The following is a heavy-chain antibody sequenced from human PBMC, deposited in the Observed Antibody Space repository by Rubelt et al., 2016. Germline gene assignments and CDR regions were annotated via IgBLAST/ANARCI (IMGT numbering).Heavy chain of an antibody. J-gene: IGHJ3*02. V-gene: IGHV4-59*12. CDR1: GGSISYYY. CDR2: ISYSGST. Sequence: QVQLQESGPGLVKPSETLSLTCTVSGGSISYYYWSWIRQPPGKGLEWIASISYSGSTEYNPSLETRVTISADTSKKQFSLKLSSMTAAGTAVYYCARRPRYTGYDSFDIWGQGTMVTVSS. D-gene: IGHD5-12*01. CDR3: ARRPRYTGYDSFDI.